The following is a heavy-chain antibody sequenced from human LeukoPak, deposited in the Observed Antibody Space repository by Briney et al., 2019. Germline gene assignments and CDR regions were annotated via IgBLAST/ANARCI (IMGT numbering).Heavy chain of an antibody. J-gene: IGHJ5*02. CDR2: INHSGST. Sequence: SETLSLTCTVSGGSISSYYWSWIRQPPGKGLEWIGEINHSGSTNYNPSLKSRVTISVDTSKNQFSLKLSSVTAADTAVYYCARLETSVTEHNWFDPWGQGTLVTISS. D-gene: IGHD2-21*02. CDR1: GGSISSYY. CDR3: ARLETSVTEHNWFDP. V-gene: IGHV4-34*01.